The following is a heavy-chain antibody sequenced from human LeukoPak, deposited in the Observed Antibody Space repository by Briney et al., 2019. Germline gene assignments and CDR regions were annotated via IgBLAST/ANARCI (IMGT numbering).Heavy chain of an antibody. CDR2: IYYSGGT. CDR1: GGSISSGGYY. D-gene: IGHD3-22*01. Sequence: SQTLSLTCTVSGGSISSGGYYWSWIRQHPGKGLEWIGYIYYSGGTYYNPSLKSRVTISVDTSKNQFSLKLSSVTAADTAAYYCARSNDSSGKGDWYFDLWGRGTLVTVSS. CDR3: ARSNDSSGKGDWYFDL. V-gene: IGHV4-31*03. J-gene: IGHJ2*01.